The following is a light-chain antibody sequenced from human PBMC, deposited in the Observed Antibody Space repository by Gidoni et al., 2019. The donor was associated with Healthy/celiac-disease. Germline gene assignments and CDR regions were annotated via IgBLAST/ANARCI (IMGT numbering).Light chain of an antibody. V-gene: IGLV4-60*03. CDR2: LEGSGSY. Sequence: QPVLTQSSSASASLGSSFKRTCTLSSGHSSYIIAWHQQQPGKAPRYLMKLEGSGSYNKGSGVPDRFSGSSSGADRYLTISNLQSEDEADYYCETWDSNTHWVFGGGTKLTVL. CDR1: SGHSSYI. CDR3: ETWDSNTHWV. J-gene: IGLJ3*02.